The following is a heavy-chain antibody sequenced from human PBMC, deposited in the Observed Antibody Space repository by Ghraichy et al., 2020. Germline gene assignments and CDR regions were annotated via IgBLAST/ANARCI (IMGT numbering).Heavy chain of an antibody. V-gene: IGHV2-5*02. Sequence: SGPTLVKPTQTLTLTCTFSGFSLSTSGVGVGWIRQPPGKALEWLALIYWDDDKRYSPSLKSRLTITKDTSKNQVVLTMTNMEPVDTATYYCAHRMYYYDSSGSYYATYYFDYWGQGTLVTVSS. CDR3: AHRMYYYDSSGSYYATYYFDY. J-gene: IGHJ4*02. CDR2: IYWDDDK. CDR1: GFSLSTSGVG. D-gene: IGHD3-22*01.